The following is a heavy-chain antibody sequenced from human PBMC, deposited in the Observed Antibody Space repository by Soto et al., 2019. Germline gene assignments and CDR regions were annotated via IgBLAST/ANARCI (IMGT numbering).Heavy chain of an antibody. CDR3: ARDRAGYSYGYYYYYGMDV. V-gene: IGHV1-2*04. CDR1: GYTFTGYY. Sequence: ASVKVSCKASGYTFTGYYMHWVRQAPGQGLEWMGWINPNSGGTNYAQKFKGWVTMTRDTSISTAYMELSRLRSDDTAVFYCARDRAGYSYGYYYYYGMDVWGQGTTVTVSS. D-gene: IGHD5-18*01. CDR2: INPNSGGT. J-gene: IGHJ6*02.